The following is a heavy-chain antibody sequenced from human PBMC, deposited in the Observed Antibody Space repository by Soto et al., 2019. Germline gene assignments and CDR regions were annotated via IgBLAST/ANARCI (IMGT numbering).Heavy chain of an antibody. Sequence: EVHLVESGGGLVQPGGSLKLSCAASGFNFSGSAIHWVRQASGKGLEWVGRIRSRANNYATSSAASVKGRFKFSRDDSKNTAYLQMSTLKPEDTAVYYCNRGQGAPIGDYYDHGMDVWGQGTTVTVSS. J-gene: IGHJ6*02. V-gene: IGHV3-73*02. CDR2: IRSRANNYAT. CDR1: GFNFSGSA. CDR3: NRGQGAPIGDYYDHGMDV. D-gene: IGHD2-2*02.